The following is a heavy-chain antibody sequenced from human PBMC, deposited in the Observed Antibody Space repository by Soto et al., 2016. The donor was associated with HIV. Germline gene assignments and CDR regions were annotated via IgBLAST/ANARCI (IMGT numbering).Heavy chain of an antibody. CDR2: MNPNSGNT. Sequence: VELVQSGAEVKKPGASVKVSCKASGYSFTSYDINWVRQATGQGPEWMGWMNPNSGNTGYAPKFQGRVTITMNTSISTAYMGVRSLRSDDTAVYYCAKAPQRGYCSNNFCYGGYSWFEPWGQGTPVTVSS. J-gene: IGHJ5*02. V-gene: IGHV1-8*01. CDR3: AKAPQRGYCSNNFCYGGYSWFEP. CDR1: GYSFTSYD. D-gene: IGHD2-2*01.